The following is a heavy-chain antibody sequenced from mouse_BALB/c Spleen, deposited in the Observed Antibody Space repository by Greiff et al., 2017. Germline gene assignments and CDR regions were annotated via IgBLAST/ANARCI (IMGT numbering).Heavy chain of an antibody. CDR1: GYTFTSYT. CDR3: ARSGTVVSPYAMDY. CDR2: INPSSGYT. D-gene: IGHD1-1*01. V-gene: IGHV1-4*01. Sequence: QVQLKESGAELARPGASVKMSCKASGYTFTSYTMHWVKQRPGQGLEWIGYINPSSGYTNYNQKFKDKATLTADKSSSTAYMQLSSLTSEDSAVYYCARSGTVVSPYAMDYWGQGTSVTVSS. J-gene: IGHJ4*01.